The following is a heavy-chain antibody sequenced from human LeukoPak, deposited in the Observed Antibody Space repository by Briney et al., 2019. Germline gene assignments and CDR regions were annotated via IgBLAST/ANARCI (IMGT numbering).Heavy chain of an antibody. CDR2: IKSKTDGGTT. D-gene: IGHD1-26*01. V-gene: IGHV3-15*01. CDR1: GFTFSNAW. Sequence: GGSLRLSCAASGFTFSNAWMSWVRQAPGKGLEWVGRIKSKTDGGTTDYAAPVKGRFTISRDDSKNTLYLQMNSLKTEDTAVYYCTRVRRLIVGATQGAFDIWGQGTMVTVSS. J-gene: IGHJ3*02. CDR3: TRVRRLIVGATQGAFDI.